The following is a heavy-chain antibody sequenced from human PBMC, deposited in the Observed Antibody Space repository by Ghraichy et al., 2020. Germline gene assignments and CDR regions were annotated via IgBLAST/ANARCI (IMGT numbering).Heavy chain of an antibody. CDR2: IYTSGST. J-gene: IGHJ5*02. CDR3: ARQGTNYDILTGYYRANWFDP. CDR1: GGSISSYY. V-gene: IGHV4-4*09. Sequence: SETLSLTCTVSGGSISSYYWSWIRQPPGKVLEWIGYIYTSGSTNYNPSLKSRVTISVDTSKNQFSLKLSSVTAADTAVYYCARQGTNYDILTGYYRANWFDPWGQGTLVTVSS. D-gene: IGHD3-9*01.